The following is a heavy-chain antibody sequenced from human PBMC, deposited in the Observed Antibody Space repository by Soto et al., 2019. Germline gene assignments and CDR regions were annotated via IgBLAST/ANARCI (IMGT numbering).Heavy chain of an antibody. CDR3: ARGITSAWEVLEY. CDR1: DGSFNDYF. V-gene: IGHV4-34*01. J-gene: IGHJ4*02. Sequence: PSETLSLTCGVYDGSFNDYFWTWIRQPPGKGLEWIGEIRRSGSTYYNPSLESRVTISVDTSMSQFSLRVTSVTAADTAVYYCARGITSAWEVLEYWGQGTLVNVPS. D-gene: IGHD1-20*01. CDR2: IRRSGST.